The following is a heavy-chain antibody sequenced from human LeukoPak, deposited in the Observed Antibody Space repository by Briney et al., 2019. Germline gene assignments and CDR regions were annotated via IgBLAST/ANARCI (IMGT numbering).Heavy chain of an antibody. V-gene: IGHV3-30*02. CDR3: AREHCSGGSCYRHYGMDV. J-gene: IGHJ6*02. D-gene: IGHD2-15*01. CDR2: IRYDGSNK. CDR1: GFTFSSYG. Sequence: GGSLRLSCAASGFTFSSYGMHWVRQAPGKGLEWVAFIRYDGSNKYYADSVKGRFTISRDNSKNTLYLQMNSLRAEDTAVYYCAREHCSGGSCYRHYGMDVWGQGTTVTVSS.